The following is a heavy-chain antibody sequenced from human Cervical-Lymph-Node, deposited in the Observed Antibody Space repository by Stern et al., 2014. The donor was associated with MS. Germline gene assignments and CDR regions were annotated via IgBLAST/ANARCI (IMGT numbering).Heavy chain of an antibody. CDR3: AIGELKEGLVRGMDV. Sequence: VQLVESGAEVKKPGSSVTVSCKASGGTFSTYAISWVRQAPGPGLEWKGGIIPIFGTANYAQKFQGRVTITADESTSTAYMELSSLRSEDTAVYYCAIGELKEGLVRGMDVWGQGTTVTVSS. CDR1: GGTFSTYA. CDR2: IIPIFGTA. V-gene: IGHV1-69*01. J-gene: IGHJ6*02. D-gene: IGHD1-26*01.